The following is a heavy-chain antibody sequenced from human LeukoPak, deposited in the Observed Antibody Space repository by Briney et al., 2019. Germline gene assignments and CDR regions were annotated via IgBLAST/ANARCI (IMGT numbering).Heavy chain of an antibody. CDR3: VRDKVVAGMGSDYYYGMDV. Sequence: SETLSLTCTVSGGSISSYYWSWIRQPPGKGLEWIGYIYYSGSTNYNPSLKSRVTISVDTSKNQFSLKLSSVTAADTAVYYCVRDKVVAGMGSDYYYGMDVWGQGTTVTVSS. J-gene: IGHJ6*02. CDR2: IYYSGST. CDR1: GGSISSYY. D-gene: IGHD6-19*01. V-gene: IGHV4-59*01.